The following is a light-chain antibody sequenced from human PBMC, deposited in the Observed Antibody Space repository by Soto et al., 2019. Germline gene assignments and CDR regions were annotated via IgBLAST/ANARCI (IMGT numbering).Light chain of an antibody. Sequence: IQMTQSPSSLSASVGDRVTITCRASQDIRKDLSWYQQKPGKAPKLLIYAASSLQSGVPSRFSGSGSGTDFPLTISSLQPEDFAVYFCHRYDKWPPGTFGQGTKVEIK. V-gene: IGKV1-6*01. CDR1: QDIRKD. CDR2: AAS. CDR3: HRYDKWPPGT. J-gene: IGKJ1*01.